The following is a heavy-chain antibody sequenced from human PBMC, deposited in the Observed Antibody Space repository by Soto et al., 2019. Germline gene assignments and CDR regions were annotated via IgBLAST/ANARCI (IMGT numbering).Heavy chain of an antibody. CDR2: IIPIFGTA. CDR3: ARALVGASLVGGRYYGMDV. V-gene: IGHV1-69*01. Sequence: QVQLVQSGAEVKKPGSSVKVSCKASGGTFSSYAISWVRQAPGQGLEWMGGIIPIFGTASYAQKFQGRVTITADESTSTAYMELSSRRSEDTAVYYCARALVGASLVGGRYYGMDVWGQGTTVTVSS. D-gene: IGHD1-26*01. CDR1: GGTFSSYA. J-gene: IGHJ6*02.